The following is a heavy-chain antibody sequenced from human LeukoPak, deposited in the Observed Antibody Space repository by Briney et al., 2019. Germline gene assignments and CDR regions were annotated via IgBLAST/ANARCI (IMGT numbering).Heavy chain of an antibody. J-gene: IGHJ3*02. CDR2: ISSSSSYI. CDR3: ARAKPLGYDSSGLDAFDI. V-gene: IGHV3-21*01. D-gene: IGHD3-22*01. Sequence: KSGGSLRLSCAASGFTFSGHGMNWVRQAPGKGLEWVSSISSSSSYIYYADSVKGRFTISRDNAKNSLYLQMNSLRAEDTAVYYCARAKPLGYDSSGLDAFDIWGQGTMVTVSS. CDR1: GFTFSGHG.